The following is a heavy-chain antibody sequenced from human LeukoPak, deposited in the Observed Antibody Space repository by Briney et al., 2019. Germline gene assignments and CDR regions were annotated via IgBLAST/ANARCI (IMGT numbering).Heavy chain of an antibody. Sequence: GGSLRLSCAASGFTFSSYSMNWVRQAPGKGLEWVSYISSSSSTIYYADSVKGRFTISRDNAKNSLYLQMNSLRAEDTAVYYCARDGSTYAGPPDYWGQGTLVTVSS. CDR3: ARDGSTYAGPPDY. D-gene: IGHD2-2*01. J-gene: IGHJ4*02. V-gene: IGHV3-48*01. CDR2: ISSSSSTI. CDR1: GFTFSSYS.